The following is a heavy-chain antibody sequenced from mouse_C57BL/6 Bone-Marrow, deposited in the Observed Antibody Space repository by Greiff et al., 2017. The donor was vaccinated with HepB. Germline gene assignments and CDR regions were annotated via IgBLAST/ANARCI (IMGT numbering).Heavy chain of an antibody. D-gene: IGHD1-1*01. J-gene: IGHJ2*01. CDR1: GFNIKDDY. CDR3: TPGGGSSQELFHN. Sequence: EVKLLESGAELVRPVASVQLSCTASGFNIKDDYMHWVKQRPEQGLEWIGWIDPENGDTEYASKFQGKATITADTSSNTAYLQLSSLTSEDTAFYYCTPGGGSSQELFHNWGQGTTRTVFS. V-gene: IGHV14-4*01. CDR2: IDPENGDT.